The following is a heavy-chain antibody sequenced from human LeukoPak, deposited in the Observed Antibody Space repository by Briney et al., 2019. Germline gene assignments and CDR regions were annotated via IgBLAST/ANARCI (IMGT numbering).Heavy chain of an antibody. Sequence: SVKVSCKASGGTFSSYAISWVRQAPGQGLEWMGGIIPIFGTANYAQKFQGRVTITTDESTSTAYMELSSLRSEDTAVYYCARGLNAYSSSWPDAFDIWGQGTMVTVSS. J-gene: IGHJ3*02. V-gene: IGHV1-69*05. CDR3: ARGLNAYSSSWPDAFDI. CDR1: GGTFSSYA. D-gene: IGHD6-13*01. CDR2: IIPIFGTA.